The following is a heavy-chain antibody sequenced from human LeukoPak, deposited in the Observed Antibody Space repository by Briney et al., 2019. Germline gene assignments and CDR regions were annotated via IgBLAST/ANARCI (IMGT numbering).Heavy chain of an antibody. J-gene: IGHJ6*03. Sequence: GGSLRLSCAVSGFTFSSYGMHWVRQAPGKGLEWVAFIRYHGSDKYYADSVEGRFTISRDNSKNTLYLQMNSLRVEDTAVYYCAKVIYMDVWGKGTTVTVSS. CDR1: GFTFSSYG. D-gene: IGHD2/OR15-2a*01. CDR2: IRYHGSDK. V-gene: IGHV3-30*02. CDR3: AKVIYMDV.